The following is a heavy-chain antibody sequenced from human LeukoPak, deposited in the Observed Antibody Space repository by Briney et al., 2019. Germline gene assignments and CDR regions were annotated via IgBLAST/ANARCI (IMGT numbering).Heavy chain of an antibody. Sequence: ASVKVSCKASGYTFISYYMHWVRQAPGQGLEWMGIINPSGGSTSYAQKFQGRVTMTRDTSTSTVYMELSSLRSEDTAVYYCALSGYYIYYYMDVWGKGTTVTVSS. J-gene: IGHJ6*03. CDR2: INPSGGST. CDR1: GYTFISYY. D-gene: IGHD3-3*01. V-gene: IGHV1-46*03. CDR3: ALSGYYIYYYMDV.